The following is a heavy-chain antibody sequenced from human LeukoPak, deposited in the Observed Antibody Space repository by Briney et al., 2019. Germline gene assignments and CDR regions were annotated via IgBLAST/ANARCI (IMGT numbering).Heavy chain of an antibody. CDR3: ARRPGAYDSSGSDY. CDR1: GYTFTSYG. CDR2: ISAYNGNT. J-gene: IGHJ4*02. V-gene: IGHV1-18*01. Sequence: ASVKVSCKASGYTFTSYGISWVRQAPGQGLEWMGWISAYNGNTNYAQKLQGRVTMTTDTSTSTAYMELRSLRSDDTAVYYCARRPGAYDSSGSDYWGQGTLVTVSS. D-gene: IGHD3-22*01.